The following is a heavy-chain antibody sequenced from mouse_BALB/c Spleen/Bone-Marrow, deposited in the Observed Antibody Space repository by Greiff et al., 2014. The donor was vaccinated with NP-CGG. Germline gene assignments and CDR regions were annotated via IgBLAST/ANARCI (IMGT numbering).Heavy chain of an antibody. D-gene: IGHD2-4*01. Sequence: QVQLQQSGAELARPGASVKLSCKASGYTFTSYWMQWVKQRPGQGLEWIGAIYPGDGDTRYTQKFKGKATLTADKSSSTAYMQLSSLASEDSAVYYCASYYDYDGRGYRGQGTTLTVSS. CDR2: IYPGDGDT. J-gene: IGHJ2*01. CDR1: GYTFTSYW. CDR3: ASYYDYDGRGY. V-gene: IGHV1-87*01.